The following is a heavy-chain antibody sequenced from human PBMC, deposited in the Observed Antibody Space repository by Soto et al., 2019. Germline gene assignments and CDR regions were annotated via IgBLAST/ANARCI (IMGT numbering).Heavy chain of an antibody. CDR2: IYHSGST. V-gene: IGHV4-4*02. J-gene: IGHJ5*02. D-gene: IGHD2-15*01. CDR3: ARRYCSGGSCYGLDWFDP. Sequence: SETLSLTCAVSGGSISSSNWWSWVRQPPGKGLEWIGEIYHSGSTNYNPSLKSRVTISVDKSKNQFSLKLSSVTAADTAVYYCARRYCSGGSCYGLDWFDPWGQGTLVTVSS. CDR1: GGSISSSNW.